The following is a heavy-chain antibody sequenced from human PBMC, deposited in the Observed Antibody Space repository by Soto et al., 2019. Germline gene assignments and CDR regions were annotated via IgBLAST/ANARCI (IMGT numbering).Heavy chain of an antibody. V-gene: IGHV3-33*01. Sequence: SLRLSCAASGFTFSSYGMHWVRQAPGKGLEWVAVIWYDGSNKYYADSVKGRFTISRDNSKNTLYLQMNSLRAEDTAVCYCERTKGGKLHYYSGMDVWGQGTTVTVSS. J-gene: IGHJ6*02. D-gene: IGHD2-21*01. CDR2: IWYDGSNK. CDR1: GFTFSSYG. CDR3: ERTKGGKLHYYSGMDV.